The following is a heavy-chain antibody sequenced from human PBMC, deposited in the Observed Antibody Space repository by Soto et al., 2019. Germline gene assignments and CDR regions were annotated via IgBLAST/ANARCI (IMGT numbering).Heavy chain of an antibody. J-gene: IGHJ4*02. CDR2: ISSVGSTV. D-gene: IGHD1-26*01. CDR3: AKEATNIHNFHY. Sequence: EVQLVESGGGLVQPGGSLRLSCAASGFTFSNYEMNWVRQAPGKGLEWISYISSVGSTVNYADSVKGRFTIFRDNAKSSLFLQMNSLRAEDTAVYYCAKEATNIHNFHYWGQGTLVTVST. CDR1: GFTFSNYE. V-gene: IGHV3-48*03.